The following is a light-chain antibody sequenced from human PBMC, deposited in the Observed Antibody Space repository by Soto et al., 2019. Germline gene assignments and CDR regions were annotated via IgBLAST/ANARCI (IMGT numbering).Light chain of an antibody. CDR1: SSDVGGYNY. J-gene: IGLJ1*01. Sequence: QSALTQPASVSGSPGQSITISCTGTSSDVGGYNYVSWYQQHPGKAPKLMIYDVRNRPSGVSNRFSGSKSGNTASLTISGLQAEDEADYSCSSYTSSSTLVFGTGTKLTVL. CDR2: DVR. CDR3: SSYTSSSTLV. V-gene: IGLV2-14*01.